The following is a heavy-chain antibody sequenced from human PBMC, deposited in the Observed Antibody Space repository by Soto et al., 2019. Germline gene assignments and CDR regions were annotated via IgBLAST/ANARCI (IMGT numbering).Heavy chain of an antibody. Sequence: QVQLVQSGAEVQKPGASVKVSCKASGYTFTSYYMHWVRQATGQGLEWMGIINPSGGSTSYAQKFQGGVTMSRETSTSTVYMELSSLRYEDTAVYYCARVQGPGYYYYGMDVWGQGTTVTVSS. CDR2: INPSGGST. CDR1: GYTFTSYY. V-gene: IGHV1-46*01. CDR3: ARVQGPGYYYYGMDV. J-gene: IGHJ6*02.